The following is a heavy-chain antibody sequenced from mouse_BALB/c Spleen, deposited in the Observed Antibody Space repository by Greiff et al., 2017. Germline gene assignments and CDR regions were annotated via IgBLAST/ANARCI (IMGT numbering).Heavy chain of an antibody. J-gene: IGHJ2*01. CDR1: GYSFTGYN. CDR2: IDPYYGGT. D-gene: IGHD2-3*01. V-gene: IGHV1-39*01. Sequence: VHVKQSGPELEKPGASVKISCKASGYSFTGYNMNWVKQSNGKSLEWIGNIDPYYGGTSYNQKFKGKATLTADKSSSTAYMQLSSLTSENSAVYFCARSYDLYFDYWGQGTTLTVSS. CDR3: ARSYDLYFDY.